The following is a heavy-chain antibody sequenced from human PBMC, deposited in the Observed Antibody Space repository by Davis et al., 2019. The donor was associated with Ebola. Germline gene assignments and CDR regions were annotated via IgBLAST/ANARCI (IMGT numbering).Heavy chain of an antibody. J-gene: IGHJ6*02. V-gene: IGHV1-69*13. Sequence: SVKVSCKASGGTFSSYAISWVRQAPGQGLEWMGGIIPIFGSANYAQKFQGRVTITADESTSTAYMELSSLRSEDTAVYYCAKNMVRGVILADYYNGMDVWGQGTTVTVSS. CDR2: IIPIFGSA. D-gene: IGHD3-10*01. CDR3: AKNMVRGVILADYYNGMDV. CDR1: GGTFSSYA.